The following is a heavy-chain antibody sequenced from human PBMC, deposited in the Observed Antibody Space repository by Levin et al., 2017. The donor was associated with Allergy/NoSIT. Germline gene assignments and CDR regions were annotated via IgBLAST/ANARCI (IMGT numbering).Heavy chain of an antibody. CDR3: ARDLFGSSQY. D-gene: IGHD1-26*01. Sequence: SGGSLRLSCAASGFNLNTYGMSWVRQAPGKGLEWVANMQVDGSETHYVDSGKGRFTISRDNAKNSLYLQMNSLRAEDTAVYYCARDLFGSSQYWGQGTLVTVSS. CDR2: MQVDGSET. CDR1: GFNLNTYG. J-gene: IGHJ4*02. V-gene: IGHV3-7*01.